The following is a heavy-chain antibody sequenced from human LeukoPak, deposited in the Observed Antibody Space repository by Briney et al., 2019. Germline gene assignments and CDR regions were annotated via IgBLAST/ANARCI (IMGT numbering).Heavy chain of an antibody. V-gene: IGHV3-23*01. J-gene: IGHJ4*02. CDR1: GFIFSSYG. D-gene: IGHD1-14*01. CDR3: AKPARTDYADY. Sequence: GGSLRLSCAASGFIFSSYGMHWVRQAPGKGLEWVSSISASGGSTYYADSVKGRFTISRDNSKNTLYLQMNSLRAEDTAVYYCAKPARTDYADYWGQGTLVTVSS. CDR2: ISASGGST.